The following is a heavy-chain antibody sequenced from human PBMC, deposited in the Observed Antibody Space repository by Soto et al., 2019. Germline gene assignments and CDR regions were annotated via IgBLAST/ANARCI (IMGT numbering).Heavy chain of an antibody. D-gene: IGHD2-15*01. Sequence: ASVKVSCKASGYLFTAYSMHWVRLAPGQGLEWMGVVNPSGGSTKYAQNFQGRVTMTRDTSTTTIYMELSSLRSDDTAIYYCAREEYCSVGTCYSESFHRWGQGTLVTVSS. CDR2: VNPSGGST. CDR1: GYLFTAYS. J-gene: IGHJ1*01. V-gene: IGHV1-46*01. CDR3: AREEYCSVGTCYSESFHR.